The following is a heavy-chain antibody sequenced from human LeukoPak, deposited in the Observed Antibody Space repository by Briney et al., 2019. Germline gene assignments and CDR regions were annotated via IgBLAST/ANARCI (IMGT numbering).Heavy chain of an antibody. CDR2: ISSSSSYI. J-gene: IGHJ4*02. CDR1: GFTFSSYS. CDR3: AKEWGVDYGLRY. V-gene: IGHV3-21*04. Sequence: GGSLRLSCAASGFTFSSYSMNWVRQAPGKGLEWVSSISSSSSYIYYADSMKGRFTISRDNAKNLLYLQMNSLRADDTAVYYCAKEWGVDYGLRYWGQGTLVTVSS. D-gene: IGHD4-17*01.